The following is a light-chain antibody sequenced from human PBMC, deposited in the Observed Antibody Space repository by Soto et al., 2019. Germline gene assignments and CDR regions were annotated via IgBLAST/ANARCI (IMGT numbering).Light chain of an antibody. Sequence: MTPSARTLSVSGGESATLSCRASQSVSSNLAWYQQKPGQAPRLLIYGVSTRATGIPARFSGSGSGTEFTLPICRLPSEDFAVYYCQQYTNWIPFGQGTKVDIK. CDR3: QQYTNWIP. V-gene: IGKV3-15*01. CDR2: GVS. J-gene: IGKJ1*01. CDR1: QSVSSN.